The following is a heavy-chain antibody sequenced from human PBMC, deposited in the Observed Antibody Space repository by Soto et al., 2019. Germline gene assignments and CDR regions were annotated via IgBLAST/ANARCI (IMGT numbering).Heavy chain of an antibody. Sequence: QVQLVQSGAEVKKPGASVNVSCKASGYTFTAYGITWLRQAPGQGLEWMGWISGDNGDTKHAKKVQDRVIMTTDTSASTASIELRSLTSDDTAVYYWARDRDIFTGYNRRVFEIWGQGKRVTVSS. D-gene: IGHD3-9*01. V-gene: IGHV1-18*01. CDR1: GYTFTAYG. J-gene: IGHJ3*02. CDR2: ISGDNGDT. CDR3: ARDRDIFTGYNRRVFEI.